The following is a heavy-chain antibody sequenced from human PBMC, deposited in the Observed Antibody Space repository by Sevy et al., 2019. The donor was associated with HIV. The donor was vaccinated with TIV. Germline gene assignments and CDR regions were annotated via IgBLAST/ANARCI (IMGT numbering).Heavy chain of an antibody. J-gene: IGHJ3*02. Sequence: GGYLRLSCEAFGFAFSDYAMHWVRQVPGKGLEWLAVVSYDGSNTSYADSVKGRFTLSRDNSKNTLYLQMNSLRRDDTAVFYRARFPPQRAFDIWGQGTTVTVSS. V-gene: IGHV3-30-3*01. CDR2: VSYDGSNT. CDR3: ARFPPQRAFDI. CDR1: GFAFSDYA.